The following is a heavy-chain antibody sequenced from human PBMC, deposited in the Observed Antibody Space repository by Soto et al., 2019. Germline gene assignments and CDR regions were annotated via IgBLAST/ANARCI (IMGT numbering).Heavy chain of an antibody. J-gene: IGHJ5*02. CDR2: ISYDGSNK. V-gene: IGHV3-30*18. CDR1: GFTFSRYG. Sequence: ESGGGVVQPGRSLRLSCAASGFTFSRYGMPWVRQAPGKGLEWVAVISYDGSNKYYADSVKGRFTISRDNSKNTLYLQMNSLRAEDTAVYYCAKDGLRSSGWLHPYNWFDPWGQGTLVTVSS. D-gene: IGHD6-19*01. CDR3: AKDGLRSSGWLHPYNWFDP.